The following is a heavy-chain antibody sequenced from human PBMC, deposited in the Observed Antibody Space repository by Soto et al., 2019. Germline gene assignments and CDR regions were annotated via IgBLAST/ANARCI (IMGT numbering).Heavy chain of an antibody. CDR3: AKHWGFWSGYYSDYYYYYGMDV. CDR1: GFTFSSYA. CDR2: ISGSGGST. V-gene: IGHV3-23*01. J-gene: IGHJ6*02. D-gene: IGHD3-3*01. Sequence: LRLSCAASGFTFSSYAMSWVRQAPGKGLEWVSAISGSGGSTYYADSVKGRFTISRDNSKNTLYLQMNSLRAEDTAVYYCAKHWGFWSGYYSDYYYYYGMDVWGQGTTVTVSS.